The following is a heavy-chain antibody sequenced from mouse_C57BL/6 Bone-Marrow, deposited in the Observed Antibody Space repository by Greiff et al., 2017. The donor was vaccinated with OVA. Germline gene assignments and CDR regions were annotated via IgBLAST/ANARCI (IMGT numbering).Heavy chain of an antibody. D-gene: IGHD3-2*02. Sequence: VQLKESGPELVKPGASVKIPCKASGYTFTDYNMDWVKQSHGKSLEWIGDINPNNGGTIYNQKFKGKATLTVDKSSSTAYMELRSLTSEDTAVYYCARRLRLLFAYWGQGTLVTVSA. V-gene: IGHV1-18*01. J-gene: IGHJ3*01. CDR2: INPNNGGT. CDR1: GYTFTDYN. CDR3: ARRLRLLFAY.